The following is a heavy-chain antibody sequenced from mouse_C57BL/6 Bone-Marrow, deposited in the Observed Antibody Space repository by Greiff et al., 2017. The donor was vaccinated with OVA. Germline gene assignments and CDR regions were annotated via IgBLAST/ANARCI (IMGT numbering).Heavy chain of an antibody. CDR2: INPNYGTT. CDR3: AREGYCYAMDY. J-gene: IGHJ4*01. Sequence: VLLQQSGPELVKPGASVKISCKASGYSFTDYTMNWVKQSTGKSLEWIGVINPNYGTTSYNQKFKGKATLTVDKSSSTAYMQLNSLTSEDSAVYYWAREGYCYAMDYWGQGTSVTVSS. CDR1: GYSFTDYT. V-gene: IGHV1-39*01. D-gene: IGHD2-14*01.